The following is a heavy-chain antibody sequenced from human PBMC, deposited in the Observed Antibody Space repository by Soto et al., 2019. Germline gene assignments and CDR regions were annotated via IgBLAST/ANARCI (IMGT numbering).Heavy chain of an antibody. V-gene: IGHV3-23*01. CDR2: ISGSGGST. CDR1: GFTFSSYA. J-gene: IGHJ4*02. CDR3: AKDTIWFGESYSYFDY. Sequence: GGSLRLSCAASGFTFSSYAMSWVRQAPGKGLEWVSAISGSGGSTYYADSVKGRFTISRDNSKNTLYLQMNSLRAEDTAVYYCAKDTIWFGESYSYFDYWGQGTLVTVSS. D-gene: IGHD3-10*01.